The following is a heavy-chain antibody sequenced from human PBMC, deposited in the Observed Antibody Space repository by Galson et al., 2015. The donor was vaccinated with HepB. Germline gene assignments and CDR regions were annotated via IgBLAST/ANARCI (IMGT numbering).Heavy chain of an antibody. J-gene: IGHJ4*02. CDR2: IWFDGSKD. V-gene: IGHV3-33*01. CDR1: GSSFSSHG. CDR3: ARYYGDHRAFDY. Sequence: SLRLSCAASGSSFSSHGMHWVRQAPGKGLEWVALIWFDGSKDSYADSVKGRFTISRDNSNNMLYLQMNNLRVEDTAVYYCARYYGDHRAFDYWGQGTLVSVSS. D-gene: IGHD4-17*01.